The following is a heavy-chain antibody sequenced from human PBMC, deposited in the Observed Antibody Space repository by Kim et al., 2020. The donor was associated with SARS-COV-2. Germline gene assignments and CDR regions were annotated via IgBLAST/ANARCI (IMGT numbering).Heavy chain of an antibody. CDR1: GFTFSSYG. J-gene: IGHJ4*02. Sequence: GGSLRLSCAASGFTFSSYGMHWVRQAPGKGLEWVAVISYDGSNKYYADSVKGRFTISRDNSKNTLYLQMNSLRAEDTAVYYCARDWRFGALTYYFDYWGQGTLVTVSS. V-gene: IGHV3-33*05. CDR3: ARDWRFGALTYYFDY. D-gene: IGHD3-10*01. CDR2: ISYDGSNK.